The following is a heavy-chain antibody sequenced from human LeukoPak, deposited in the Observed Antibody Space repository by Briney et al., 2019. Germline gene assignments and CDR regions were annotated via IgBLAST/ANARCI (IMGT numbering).Heavy chain of an antibody. CDR1: DASVSSIGYS. D-gene: IGHD1-26*01. CDR2: IYQSGST. CDR3: ARVRTWELPLDY. Sequence: SQTLSLTCGVSDASVSSIGYSWSWIRQPPGRGLEWIGYIYQSGSTSYNPSLQSRVTISIDRSKNQFSLNLSSVTAADTAVYYCARVRTWELPLDYWGQGTLVTVSS. J-gene: IGHJ4*02. V-gene: IGHV4-30-2*01.